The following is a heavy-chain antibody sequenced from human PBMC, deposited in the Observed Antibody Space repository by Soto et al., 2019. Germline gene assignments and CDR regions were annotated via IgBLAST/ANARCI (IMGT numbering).Heavy chain of an antibody. D-gene: IGHD3-3*01. V-gene: IGHV4-31*03. J-gene: IGHJ2*01. CDR1: GGSISSGGYY. CDR2: IYYSGST. Sequence: QVQLQESGPGLVKPSQTLSLTCTVSGGSISSGGYYWSWIRQHPGKGLEWLGYIYYSGSTYYNPSLTSRVTISVDTAKNQFSLKLSSVTAADTAVYYCARGYYDFWSGYFLWYFDLWGRGTLVTVSS. CDR3: ARGYYDFWSGYFLWYFDL.